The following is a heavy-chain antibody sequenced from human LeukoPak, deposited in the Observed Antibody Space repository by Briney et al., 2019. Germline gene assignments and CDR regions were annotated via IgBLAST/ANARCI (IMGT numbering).Heavy chain of an antibody. Sequence: GGSLRLSCAASGFTFSSYGMHWVRQAPGKGLEWVAVISYDGSNKYYADSVKGRFTISRDNSKNTLYLQMNSLRAEDTAVYYCARGGITIFGVVTPHNWFDPWGQGTLVTVSS. D-gene: IGHD3-3*01. CDR3: ARGGITIFGVVTPHNWFDP. V-gene: IGHV3-30*03. J-gene: IGHJ5*02. CDR2: ISYDGSNK. CDR1: GFTFSSYG.